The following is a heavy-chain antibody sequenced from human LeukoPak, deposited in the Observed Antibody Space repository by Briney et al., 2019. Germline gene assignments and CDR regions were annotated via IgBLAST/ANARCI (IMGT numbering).Heavy chain of an antibody. D-gene: IGHD6-13*01. CDR2: IYYSGRT. CDR1: GGSISSSSYY. V-gene: IGHV4-39*01. J-gene: IGHJ4*02. CDR3: ASSGWFLY. Sequence: PSETLSLTCTVSGGSISSSSYYRGWIRQPPGKGLEWIGSIYYSGRTYYNPSLKSRVTISVDTSKNQFSLKLSSVTAADTAVYYCASSGWFLYWGQGTLVTVSS.